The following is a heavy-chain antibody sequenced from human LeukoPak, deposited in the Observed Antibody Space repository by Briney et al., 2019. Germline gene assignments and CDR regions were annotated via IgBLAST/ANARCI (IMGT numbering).Heavy chain of an antibody. CDR3: AKEAIAPDY. CDR2: INPNSGDT. D-gene: IGHD2-15*01. CDR1: GYTFTDSY. J-gene: IGHJ4*02. Sequence: GASVKVSCKTSGYTFTDSYIHWVRQAPGQGLEWMGWINPNSGDTDYAQKFQGRITMTRDTSITTAYMELSSLRYDDTAVYYCAKEAIAPDYWGQGTLVTVSS. V-gene: IGHV1-2*02.